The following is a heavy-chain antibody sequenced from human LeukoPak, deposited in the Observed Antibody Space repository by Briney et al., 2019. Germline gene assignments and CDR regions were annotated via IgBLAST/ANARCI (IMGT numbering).Heavy chain of an antibody. CDR3: ATTAAAGTRLAWFDP. V-gene: IGHV4-4*07. Sequence: SETLSLTCTVSGDSTSSYYWSCIRQPAGKGLEWIGRIYTSGSTNNNPSLKSRVTMSVDTSKNQFSLKLSSVTAADTAVYYCATTAAAGTRLAWFDPWGQGTLVTVSS. J-gene: IGHJ5*02. CDR2: IYTSGST. D-gene: IGHD6-13*01. CDR1: GDSTSSYY.